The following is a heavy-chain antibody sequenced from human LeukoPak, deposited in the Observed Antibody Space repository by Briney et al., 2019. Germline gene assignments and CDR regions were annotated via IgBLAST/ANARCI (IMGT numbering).Heavy chain of an antibody. CDR3: VRDRCSGGSCRLFDY. V-gene: IGHV3-33*01. CDR2: MWSDEDNR. Sequence: GGSLRLSCAASGFTFGTYAMHWVRQAPGKGLEWVAVMWSDEDNRYYADSVKGRFTISRDNSKNTLYLEMNSLRAEDTAVYYCVRDRCSGGSCRLFDYWGQGALVTVSS. D-gene: IGHD2-15*01. J-gene: IGHJ4*02. CDR1: GFTFGTYA.